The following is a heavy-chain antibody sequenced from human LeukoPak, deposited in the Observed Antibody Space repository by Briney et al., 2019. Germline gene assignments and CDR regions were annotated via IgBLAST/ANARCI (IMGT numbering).Heavy chain of an antibody. D-gene: IGHD3-22*01. J-gene: IGHJ3*02. Sequence: SVKVSCKASGGTFTSYAISWVRQAPGQGLEWMGGIIPIFGTANYAQKFQGRVTITADESTSTAYMELSSLRSEDTAVYYCARGLEYYDSSGYGVDIWGQGTMVTVSS. CDR2: IIPIFGTA. CDR3: ARGLEYYDSSGYGVDI. CDR1: GGTFTSYA. V-gene: IGHV1-69*13.